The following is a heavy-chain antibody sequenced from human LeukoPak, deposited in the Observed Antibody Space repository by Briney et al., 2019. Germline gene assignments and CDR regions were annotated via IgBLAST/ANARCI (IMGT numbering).Heavy chain of an antibody. Sequence: GGSLRLSCAGSRFTLSSTYMSWVRQAPGKGLEWVSVIYGGTSTYYADSVKGRFTISRDDSRNTLYLQMSSLRAEDTAVYYCASRYEGASYYYYGMDVWGQGTTVTVSS. J-gene: IGHJ6*02. CDR1: RFTLSSTY. D-gene: IGHD1-14*01. CDR3: ASRYEGASYYYYGMDV. CDR2: IYGGTST. V-gene: IGHV3-66*01.